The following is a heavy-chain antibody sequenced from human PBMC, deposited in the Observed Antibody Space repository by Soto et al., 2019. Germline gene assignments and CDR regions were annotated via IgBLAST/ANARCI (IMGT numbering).Heavy chain of an antibody. CDR3: AKDLSWGQCDY. CDR1: GFTFSSYW. J-gene: IGHJ4*02. CDR2: IRSDGTAT. V-gene: IGHV3-74*03. D-gene: IGHD3-16*01. Sequence: EVQLVESGGGLVQPGGSLRLSCAASGFTFSSYWMHCVRQDPLKGLVWVSSIRSDGTATQYADSVKGRFTVSRDNAKNTVYLQMNSLRAEDTAVYYCAKDLSWGQCDYWGQGTLVTVSS.